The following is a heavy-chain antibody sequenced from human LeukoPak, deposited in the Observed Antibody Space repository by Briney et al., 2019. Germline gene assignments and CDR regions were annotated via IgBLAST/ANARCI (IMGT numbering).Heavy chain of an antibody. CDR1: GFTFSSYS. V-gene: IGHV3-48*01. CDR2: ISSSSSTI. J-gene: IGHJ3*02. CDR3: ARDILSWDYTIFGVSGAFDI. Sequence: GGSLRLSCAASGFTFSSYSMNWVRQAPGKGLEWVSYISSSSSTIYYADSVKGRFTISRDNAKNSLYLQMNSLRAEDTAVYYCARDILSWDYTIFGVSGAFDIWGQGTMATVSS. D-gene: IGHD3-3*01.